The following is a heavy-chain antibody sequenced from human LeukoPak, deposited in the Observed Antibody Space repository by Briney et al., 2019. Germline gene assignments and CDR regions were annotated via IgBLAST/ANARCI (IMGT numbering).Heavy chain of an antibody. CDR3: ARVGPGELFDY. D-gene: IGHD1-26*01. CDR1: GFTFSSYG. CDR2: ILYDGTNK. Sequence: GGSLRLSCAASGFTFSSYGMHWVRQAPGKGLEWVAVILYDGTNKYYADSVKGRFTISRDNSKNTLYLQMNSLRAEDTAVYYCARVGPGELFDYWGQGTLVTVSS. J-gene: IGHJ4*02. V-gene: IGHV3-33*08.